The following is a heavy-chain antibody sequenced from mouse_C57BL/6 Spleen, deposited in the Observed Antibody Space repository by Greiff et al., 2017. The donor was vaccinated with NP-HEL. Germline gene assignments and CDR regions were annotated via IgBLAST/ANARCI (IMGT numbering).Heavy chain of an antibody. Sequence: EVQLQQSGPELVKPGASVKIPCKASGYTFTDYNMDWVKQSHGKSLEWIGDINPNNGGTIYNQKFKGKATLTVDKSSSTAYMELRSLTSEDTAVYYCARTTVDYYGSSYWYFDVWGTGTTVTVSS. CDR2: INPNNGGT. D-gene: IGHD1-1*01. CDR1: GYTFTDYN. J-gene: IGHJ1*03. V-gene: IGHV1-18*01. CDR3: ARTTVDYYGSSYWYFDV.